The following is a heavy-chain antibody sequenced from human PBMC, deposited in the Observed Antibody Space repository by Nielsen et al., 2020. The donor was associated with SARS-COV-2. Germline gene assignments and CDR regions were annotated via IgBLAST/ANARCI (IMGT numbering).Heavy chain of an antibody. Sequence: GESLKISCQGSGYSFTSHWITWVRQMPGKGLEWMGRIDPSDSYVDYSPSFQGHVAISADKSITTAYLQWSSLEASDSAMYYCARQPRSIISNWFDPWGQGTLVTVST. CDR3: ARQPRSIISNWFDP. CDR1: GYSFTSHW. D-gene: IGHD1-14*01. CDR2: IDPSDSYV. V-gene: IGHV5-10-1*01. J-gene: IGHJ5*02.